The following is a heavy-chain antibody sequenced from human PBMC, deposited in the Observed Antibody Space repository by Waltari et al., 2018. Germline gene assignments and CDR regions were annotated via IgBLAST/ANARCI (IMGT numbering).Heavy chain of an antibody. CDR3: VKEAAGYDSLIANGLDV. Sequence: EVQLEESGGGVVQPGGSLRLSCAASGFTFDDFAMHWVRQAPGKGLEWVSLITWDGRSTYYADAVKGRFAISRDNGKDFLYLQMNRLRPEDTALYYCVKEAAGYDSLIANGLDVWGQGTTVTVSS. D-gene: IGHD3-9*01. CDR2: ITWDGRST. CDR1: GFTFDDFA. V-gene: IGHV3-43D*04. J-gene: IGHJ6*02.